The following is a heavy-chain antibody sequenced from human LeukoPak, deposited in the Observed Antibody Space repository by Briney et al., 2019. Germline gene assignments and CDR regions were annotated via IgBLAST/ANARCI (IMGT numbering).Heavy chain of an antibody. V-gene: IGHV3-11*01. Sequence: KTGGSLRLSCAASGFTFSDYYMSWIRQAPGKGLEWVSYISSSGSTIYYADSVKGRFTISRDNAKNTLYLQMNSLRAEDTAVYYCAKYLRDSNYDYFDYWGQGTLVTVSS. D-gene: IGHD4-11*01. CDR1: GFTFSDYY. CDR2: ISSSGSTI. CDR3: AKYLRDSNYDYFDY. J-gene: IGHJ4*02.